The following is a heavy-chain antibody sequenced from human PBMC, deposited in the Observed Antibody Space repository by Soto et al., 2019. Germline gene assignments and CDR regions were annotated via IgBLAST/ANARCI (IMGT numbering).Heavy chain of an antibody. J-gene: IGHJ4*02. CDR1: GYSFTSYW. CDR2: IYPGDSDT. D-gene: IGHD3-22*01. CDR3: ARQRYYDSSGYYPYCFDY. V-gene: IGHV5-51*01. Sequence: GESLKISCKGSGYSFTSYWIGWVRQMPGKGLEWMGIIYPGDSDTRYSPSFQGQVTISADKSISTAYLQWSSLKASDTAMYYYARQRYYDSSGYYPYCFDYWGQGTLVTVSS.